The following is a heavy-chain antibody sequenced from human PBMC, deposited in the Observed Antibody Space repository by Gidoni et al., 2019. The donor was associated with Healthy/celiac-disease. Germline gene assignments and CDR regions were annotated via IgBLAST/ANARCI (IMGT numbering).Heavy chain of an antibody. Sequence: EVPLVESGVGMVKPGGSLRHPCAASGFTFSSYSMNWVRQAPGKGLEWVSSISSSSSYIYYADSVKGRFTISRDNAKNSLYLQMNSLRAEDTAVYYCARGRPRMDVWGKGTTVTVSS. CDR1: GFTFSSYS. CDR3: ARGRPRMDV. J-gene: IGHJ6*03. V-gene: IGHV3-21*01. CDR2: ISSSSSYI.